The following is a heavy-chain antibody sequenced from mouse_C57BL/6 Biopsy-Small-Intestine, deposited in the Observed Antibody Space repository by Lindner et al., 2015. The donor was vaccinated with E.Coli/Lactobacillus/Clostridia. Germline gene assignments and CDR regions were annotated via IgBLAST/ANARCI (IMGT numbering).Heavy chain of an antibody. CDR3: ARIYDGYYRYFDV. CDR2: ISSASSTI. CDR1: GFTFSDYG. D-gene: IGHD2-3*01. V-gene: IGHV5-17*01. Sequence: VQLQESGGGLVKPGGSPKLSCAASGFTFSDYGMHWVRQAPEKGLEWIAYISSASSTIYYADTMKGRLTISRDNAKNTLFLQMTSLRSEDTAMYYCARIYDGYYRYFDVWGTGTTVTVSS. J-gene: IGHJ1*03.